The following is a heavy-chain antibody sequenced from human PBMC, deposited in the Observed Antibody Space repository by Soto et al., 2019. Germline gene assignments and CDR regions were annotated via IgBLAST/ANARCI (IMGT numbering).Heavy chain of an antibody. Sequence: PSETLSLTWTVSGGSISSTSYYWGWILPPPGKGLEWIGSIYYSGSTYYNPSLKSRVTISVDTSKNQFSLKRSSVTAADTAVYYCAREDSSSWYGAFDIWGQGTMVTV. V-gene: IGHV4-39*02. CDR2: IYYSGST. J-gene: IGHJ3*02. D-gene: IGHD6-13*01. CDR1: GGSISSTSYY. CDR3: AREDSSSWYGAFDI.